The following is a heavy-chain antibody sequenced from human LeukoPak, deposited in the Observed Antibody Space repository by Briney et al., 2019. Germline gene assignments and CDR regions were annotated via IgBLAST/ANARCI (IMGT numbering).Heavy chain of an antibody. J-gene: IGHJ6*02. D-gene: IGHD3-10*01. CDR1: GYTFTSYG. Sequence: GASVKVSCKASGYTFTSYGISWVRQAPGQGLEWMGWINTNTRIPTYGQGFTGRFVFSLDTSVSTAYLQINSLKAEDTAVYYCARNNADGEGRFGDWGQGTTVTVSS. CDR3: ARNNADGEGRFGD. V-gene: IGHV7-4-1*02. CDR2: INTNTRIP.